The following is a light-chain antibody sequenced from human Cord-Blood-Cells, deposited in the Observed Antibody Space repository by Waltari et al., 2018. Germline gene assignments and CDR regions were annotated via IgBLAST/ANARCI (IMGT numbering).Light chain of an antibody. Sequence: QSALTQPPSASGSPGQSVTISCTGTSRAVGGSHYVSWYQQHPGKAPKLMIYEVSKRPSGVPDRFSGSKSGNTASLTVSGLQAEDEADYYCSSYAGSNKDVFGTGTKVTVL. V-gene: IGLV2-8*01. CDR1: SRAVGGSHY. CDR2: EVS. CDR3: SSYAGSNKDV. J-gene: IGLJ1*01.